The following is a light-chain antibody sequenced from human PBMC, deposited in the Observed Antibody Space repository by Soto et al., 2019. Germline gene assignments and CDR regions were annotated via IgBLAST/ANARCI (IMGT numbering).Light chain of an antibody. Sequence: EIVLTQSPGTLSLSPGERATLSCRASRSVSSRYLAWYQQKHGQAPRLLIYGASSRATGIPDRFSGSGSGTDFTLTISRLEPEDFAVYHCHQYGYSPNTFGQGTKLEIK. CDR1: RSVSSRY. CDR3: HQYGYSPNT. CDR2: GAS. V-gene: IGKV3-20*01. J-gene: IGKJ2*01.